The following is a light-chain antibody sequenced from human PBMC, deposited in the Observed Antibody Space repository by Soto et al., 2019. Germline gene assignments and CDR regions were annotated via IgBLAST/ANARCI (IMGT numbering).Light chain of an antibody. V-gene: IGKV1-9*01. CDR2: AAS. Sequence: IQLTQSPSSLSASVGDRVTISCRASQDISTHLAWFAQKPGRAPQLLIYAASTLHSGVPSRFSGSGSGTDFTLTISSXQPEDFATYHCQHLNTYPSTFGPGTRLEIK. CDR3: QHLNTYPST. J-gene: IGKJ5*01. CDR1: QDISTH.